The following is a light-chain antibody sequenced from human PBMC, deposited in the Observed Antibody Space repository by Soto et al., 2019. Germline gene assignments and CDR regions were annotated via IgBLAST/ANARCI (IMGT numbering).Light chain of an antibody. CDR3: SSYTSSSTPFYV. V-gene: IGLV2-14*01. Sequence: QTALPQPASVSGSPGQSITLSCTGTSSDVGGYNYVSWYQQHPGKAPKLMIYDVSHRPSGVSDRFSGSKSGNTASLTISGLQAEDEADYYCSSYTSSSTPFYVFGTGTKVTVL. CDR2: DVS. CDR1: SSDVGGYNY. J-gene: IGLJ1*01.